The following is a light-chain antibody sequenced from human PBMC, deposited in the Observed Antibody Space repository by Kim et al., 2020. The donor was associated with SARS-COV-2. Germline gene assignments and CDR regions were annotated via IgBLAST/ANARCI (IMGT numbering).Light chain of an antibody. V-gene: IGLV2-11*01. J-gene: IGLJ3*02. CDR2: DVT. CDR3: CSYAGDYTWV. Sequence: QSALTQPRSVSGSPGQSVTISCTGTSSDVGAYNYVSWYQFHPGKAPKLIIYDVTKRPSGVPDRFSASKSDNTASLTISGLQVEDESDYFCCSYAGDYTWVFGGGTKLTVL. CDR1: SSDVGAYNY.